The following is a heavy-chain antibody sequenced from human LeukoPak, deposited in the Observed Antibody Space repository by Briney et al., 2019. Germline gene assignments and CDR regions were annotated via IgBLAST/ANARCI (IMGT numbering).Heavy chain of an antibody. CDR2: ISGSGGST. J-gene: IGHJ4*02. Sequence: LPGGSLRLSCAASGFTFSTYAVNWVRQAPGKGLEWVSTISGSGGSTYYADSVKGRFTISRDNSKNTLYLQMNSLRAEDTAVYYCAKIQHSSSWLLGVDYWGQGTLVTVSS. D-gene: IGHD6-13*01. CDR3: AKIQHSSSWLLGVDY. V-gene: IGHV3-23*01. CDR1: GFTFSTYA.